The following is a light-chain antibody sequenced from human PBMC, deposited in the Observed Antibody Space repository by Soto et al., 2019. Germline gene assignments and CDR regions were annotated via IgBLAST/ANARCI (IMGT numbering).Light chain of an antibody. Sequence: EIVLTQSPATLSLSPGERATLSCRASQSVSSYLAWCQQKPGQAPRLLIYDASNGATGIPARFSGSGSGTDFTLTISSLEPEDFAVYYCQQRSNWPLTFGGGTKVDIK. J-gene: IGKJ4*01. CDR2: DAS. V-gene: IGKV3-11*01. CDR3: QQRSNWPLT. CDR1: QSVSSY.